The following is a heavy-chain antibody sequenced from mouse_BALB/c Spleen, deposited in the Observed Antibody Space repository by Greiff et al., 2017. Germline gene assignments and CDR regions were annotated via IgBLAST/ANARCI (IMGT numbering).Heavy chain of an antibody. V-gene: IGHV14-3*02. J-gene: IGHJ3*01. D-gene: IGHD2-4*01. CDR1: GFNIKDTY. CDR3: ARDGGLRRRDFAY. CDR2: IDPANGNT. Sequence: EVQLQQSGAELVKPGASVKLSCTASGFNIKDTYMHWVKQRPEQGLEWIGRIDPANGNTKYDPKFQGKATITADTSSNTAYLQLSSLTSEDTAVYYCARDGGLRRRDFAYWGQGTLVTVSA.